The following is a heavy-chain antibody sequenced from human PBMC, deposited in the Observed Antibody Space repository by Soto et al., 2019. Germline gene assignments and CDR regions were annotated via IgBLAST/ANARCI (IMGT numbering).Heavy chain of an antibody. CDR3: ARATYSSSYYFDS. D-gene: IGHD6-6*01. CDR1: GFAFSSFE. V-gene: IGHV3-48*03. J-gene: IGHJ4*02. Sequence: EVQLVESGGGLVWPGGSLTLSCAASGFAFSSFEMNWVRQAPGKGLEWVSYIDATSNIIHYADSVEGRFTISRDNSKNSLFLQMNSLGAEDTAVYYCARATYSSSYYFDSWGQGTLVTVSS. CDR2: IDATSNII.